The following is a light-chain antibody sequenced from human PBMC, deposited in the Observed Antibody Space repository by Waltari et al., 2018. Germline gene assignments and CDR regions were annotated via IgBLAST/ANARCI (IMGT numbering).Light chain of an antibody. CDR2: EVS. J-gene: IGLJ1*01. V-gene: IGLV2-14*01. Sequence: QSALTQPAYVSGAPGQSIPISCTGTSSDVGGDTYASWYQQHPGKAPKLMIYEVSNLPSGVSHRFSGSKSGNTASLTISWLQAEDEADYYCSSSTSSSPLVFGTGTKVTVL. CDR3: SSSTSSSPLV. CDR1: SSDVGGDTY.